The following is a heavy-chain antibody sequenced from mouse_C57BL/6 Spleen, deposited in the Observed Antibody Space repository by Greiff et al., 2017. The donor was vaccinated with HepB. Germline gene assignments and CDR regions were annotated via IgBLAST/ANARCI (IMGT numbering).Heavy chain of an antibody. V-gene: IGHV5-4*01. D-gene: IGHD2-1*01. CDR1: GFTFSSYA. Sequence: EVKVVESGGGLVKPGGSLKLSCAASGFTFSSYAMSWVRQTPEKRLEWVATISDGGSYTYYPDNVKGRFTISRDNAKNNLYLQMSQLKSEDTAMYYCARDGNYYWYFDVWGTGTTVTVSS. J-gene: IGHJ1*03. CDR2: ISDGGSYT. CDR3: ARDGNYYWYFDV.